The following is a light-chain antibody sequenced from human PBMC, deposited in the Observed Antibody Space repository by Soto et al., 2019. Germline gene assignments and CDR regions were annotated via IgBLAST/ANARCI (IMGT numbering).Light chain of an antibody. Sequence: QSALTQPPSVSGSPGQSVTISCTGTSSDVGSYNRVSWYQQRPGTAPKLMIYEVSNRPSGVPDRFPGSKSGNTASLTISGRQAEDEADYYCSSFTSSSTVIFGGGTKLTVL. CDR2: EVS. CDR1: SSDVGSYNR. V-gene: IGLV2-18*02. J-gene: IGLJ2*01. CDR3: SSFTSSSTVI.